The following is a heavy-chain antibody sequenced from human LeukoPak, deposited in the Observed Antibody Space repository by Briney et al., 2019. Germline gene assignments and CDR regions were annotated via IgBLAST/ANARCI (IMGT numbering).Heavy chain of an antibody. Sequence: PSETLSLTCTVSGGSISSDYWSWIRQHAGKGLGWIGRINNSGSNNYNPSLKSRVTMSVDKSQHQFSVNPSCVPAADPAVYYCARDQGIAAAGPVNWFDPWGQGTLVSVSS. D-gene: IGHD6-13*01. V-gene: IGHV4-4*07. J-gene: IGHJ5*02. CDR3: ARDQGIAAAGPVNWFDP. CDR2: INNSGSN. CDR1: GGSISSDY.